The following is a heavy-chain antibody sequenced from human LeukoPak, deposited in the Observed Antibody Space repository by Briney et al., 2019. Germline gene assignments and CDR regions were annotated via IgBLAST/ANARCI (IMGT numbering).Heavy chain of an antibody. J-gene: IGHJ4*02. V-gene: IGHV4-34*01. Sequence: SETLSLTCAVYGGSFSGYYWSWIRQPPGKGLEWIGEINHSGSTNYNPSLKSRVTISVDTSKNQFSLKLSSVTAADTAVYYCARRIEERYCSSISCYQMRYFDYWGQGTLVTVSS. D-gene: IGHD2-2*01. CDR1: GGSFSGYY. CDR3: ARRIEERYCSSISCYQMRYFDY. CDR2: INHSGST.